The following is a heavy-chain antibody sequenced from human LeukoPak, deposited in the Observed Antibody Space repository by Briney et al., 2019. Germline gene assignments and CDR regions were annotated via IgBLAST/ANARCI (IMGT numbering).Heavy chain of an antibody. D-gene: IGHD3-16*01. CDR1: SESSGGDD. V-gene: IGHV4-34*01. CDR2: VSPGGST. Sequence: SETLSLTCAMHSESSGGDDWTWIRQPPGKGLEWIGEVSPGGSTRYNPSLRSRVTISLDTSRRRFSLRLSSVTASDTGVYYCARDGGTRLGFDPWGQGTLVTVSS. CDR3: ARDGGTRLGFDP. J-gene: IGHJ5*02.